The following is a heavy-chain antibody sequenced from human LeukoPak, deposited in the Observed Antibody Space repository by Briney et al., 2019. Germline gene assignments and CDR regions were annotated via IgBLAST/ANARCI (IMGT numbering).Heavy chain of an antibody. CDR1: GFNFKNYA. D-gene: IGHD3-16*01. CDR2: VNGSGVIT. CDR3: AKDSSQGGDYFDY. J-gene: IGHJ4*02. V-gene: IGHV3-23*01. Sequence: GGSLRLSRAATGFNFKNYAMTWARQAPGKGPEWVSAVNGSGVITYYSDSVKGRFTISRDNSKNTLYLQMNSLRAADTAIYYCAKDSSQGGDYFDYWGQGTLVTVSS.